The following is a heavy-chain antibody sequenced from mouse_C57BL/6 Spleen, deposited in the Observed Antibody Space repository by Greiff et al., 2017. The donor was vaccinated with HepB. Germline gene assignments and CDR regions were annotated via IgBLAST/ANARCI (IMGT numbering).Heavy chain of an antibody. CDR1: GYTFTSYW. CDR2: IDPNSGDT. Sequence: VQLQQPGAELVKPGASVKLSCKASGYTFTSYWMHWVKQRPGRGLEWIGRIDPNSGDTKYNEKFKGKATLTVDKASSTAYMQLSSLTSEGSAVYYGAREGDERGSSGGYFDVWGTGTTVTVAS. J-gene: IGHJ1*03. V-gene: IGHV1-72*01. D-gene: IGHD1-1*01. CDR3: AREGDERGSSGGYFDV.